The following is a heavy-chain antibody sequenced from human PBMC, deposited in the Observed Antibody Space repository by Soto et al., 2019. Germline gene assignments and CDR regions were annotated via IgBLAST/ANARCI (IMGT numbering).Heavy chain of an antibody. CDR3: ARSQGSSTSLEIYYYYYYGMEV. Sequence: QVQLVQSGAEVKKPGSAVKVSCKASGGTFSSYAISWVRQAPGQELEWMGGIIPISETTNYAQKFQGRVTITADESKSTAYMELSSLRSEDTAVYYCARSQGSSTSLEIYYYYYYGMEVWGQGTTVTVSS. CDR1: GGTFSSYA. J-gene: IGHJ6*02. D-gene: IGHD2-2*01. V-gene: IGHV1-69*01. CDR2: IIPISETT.